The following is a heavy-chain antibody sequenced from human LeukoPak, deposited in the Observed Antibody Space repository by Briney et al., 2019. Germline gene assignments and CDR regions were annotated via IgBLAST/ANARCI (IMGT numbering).Heavy chain of an antibody. D-gene: IGHD2-15*01. CDR1: GDSITSSSYN. Sequence: PSETLSLTCTVSGDSITSSSYNWGWIRQSPGKGLEWIGSIYYSGSTYYNPSLKSRVTISIDTSKNQFSLKLSSVTAADTAVYYCARPGSPFDPWGQGTLVTVSS. CDR2: IYYSGST. CDR3: ARPGSPFDP. V-gene: IGHV4-39*01. J-gene: IGHJ5*02.